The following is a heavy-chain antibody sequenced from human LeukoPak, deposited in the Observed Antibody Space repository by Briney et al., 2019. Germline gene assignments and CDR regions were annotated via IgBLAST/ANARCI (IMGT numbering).Heavy chain of an antibody. D-gene: IGHD3-10*01. CDR2: ISSDGSDK. V-gene: IGHV3-30*04. CDR1: GFIFSTYA. CDR3: ARETRGNDY. Sequence: PGGSLRLSCAASGFIFSTYAMHWVRQAPGKGLERMGTISSDGSDKHYADSVEGRFTISRDNSKNLLFLQTNSLTSEDTAVYYCARETRGNDYWGQGTLVTVSS. J-gene: IGHJ4*02.